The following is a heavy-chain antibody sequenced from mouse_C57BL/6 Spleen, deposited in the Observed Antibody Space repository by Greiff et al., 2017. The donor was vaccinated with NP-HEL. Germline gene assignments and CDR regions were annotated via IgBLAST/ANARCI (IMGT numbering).Heavy chain of an antibody. CDR2: ISSGGSYT. V-gene: IGHV5-6*01. D-gene: IGHD3-1*01. CDR1: GFTFNSYG. CDR3: ARLGLFDY. Sequence: EVKLMESGGDLVKPGGSLKLSCAASGFTFNSYGMSWVRQTPDKRLEWVATISSGGSYTYYPASVKGRFTISRDNAKNTLYLQMSSLKSEDTAMYYCARLGLFDYWGQGTTLTVSS. J-gene: IGHJ2*01.